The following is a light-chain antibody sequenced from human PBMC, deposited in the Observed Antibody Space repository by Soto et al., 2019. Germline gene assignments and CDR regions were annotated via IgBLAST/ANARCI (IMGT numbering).Light chain of an antibody. V-gene: IGKV1-5*03. CDR1: QTISSW. J-gene: IGKJ4*01. Sequence: DIQMTQSPSTLSGSVGDRVTITCRASQTISSWLAWYQQKPGKAPKLLIYKAATLKSGVPSRFSGSGSGTEFTLTISSLQPDDFATYYCQHYYSYPLTFGGGTKVDIK. CDR3: QHYYSYPLT. CDR2: KAA.